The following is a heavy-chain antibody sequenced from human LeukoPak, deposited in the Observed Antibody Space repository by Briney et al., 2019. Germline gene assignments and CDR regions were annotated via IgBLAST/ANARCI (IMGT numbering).Heavy chain of an antibody. CDR3: AIRYGSGEKYYYYYYMDV. V-gene: IGHV1-8*01. D-gene: IGHD3-10*01. CDR2: MNPNSGNT. Sequence: RWASVKVSCKASGHTFTSYDINWVRQATGQGLEWMGWMNPNSGNTGYAQKFQGRVTMTRNTSISTAYMELSSLRSEDTAVYYCAIRYGSGEKYYYYYYMDVWGKGTTVTVSS. J-gene: IGHJ6*03. CDR1: GHTFTSYD.